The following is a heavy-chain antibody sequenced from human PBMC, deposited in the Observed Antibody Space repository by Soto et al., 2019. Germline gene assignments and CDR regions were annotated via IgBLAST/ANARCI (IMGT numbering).Heavy chain of an antibody. J-gene: IGHJ3*02. V-gene: IGHV4-31*03. CDR3: ARDLAAAGSNDAFDI. Sequence: SETLSLTCTATGGSISSGGYYWSWIRQRPGKGLEWIGYIYYSGSTYYNPSLKSRVTISVDTSKNQFSLKLSSVTAADTAVYYCARDLAAAGSNDAFDIWGQGTMVTVSS. CDR2: IYYSGST. CDR1: GGSISSGGYY. D-gene: IGHD6-13*01.